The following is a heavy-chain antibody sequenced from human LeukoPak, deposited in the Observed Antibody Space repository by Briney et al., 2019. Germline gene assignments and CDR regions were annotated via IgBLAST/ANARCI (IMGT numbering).Heavy chain of an antibody. CDR3: ASGNSSGWYSGFCFDY. CDR2: ISAYNGNT. J-gene: IGHJ4*02. CDR1: GYTFTSYG. Sequence: ASVKVSCKASGYTFTSYGISWVRQAPGQGLEWMGWISAYNGNTSYAQKLQGRVTMTTDTSTSTAYMELRSLRSDDTAVYYCASGNSSGWYSGFCFDYWGQGTLVTVSS. D-gene: IGHD6-19*01. V-gene: IGHV1-18*04.